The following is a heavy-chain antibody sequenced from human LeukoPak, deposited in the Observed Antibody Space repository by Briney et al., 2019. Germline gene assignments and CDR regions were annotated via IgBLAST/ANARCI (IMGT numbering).Heavy chain of an antibody. CDR1: GFTFSSYS. D-gene: IGHD1-26*01. V-gene: IGHV3-21*01. J-gene: IGHJ4*02. CDR3: ASGGLSIVGATA. Sequence: GGSLRLSCAASGFTFSSYSMNWVRQAPGKGLEWVSSISSSSSCIYYADSVKGRFTISRDNAKNSLYLQMNSLRAEDTAVYYCASGGLSIVGATAWGQGTLVTVSS. CDR2: ISSSSSCI.